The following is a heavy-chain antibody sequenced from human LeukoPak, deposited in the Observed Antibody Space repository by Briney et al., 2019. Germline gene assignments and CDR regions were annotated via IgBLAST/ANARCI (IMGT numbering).Heavy chain of an antibody. CDR1: GGSISSGDHY. Sequence: PSETLSLTCTVSGGSISSGDHYWSWIRQPPGKGLEWIGHIYYSGSTYYNPSLKSRLTISVDTSKNQFSLKLSSVTAADTAVYYCARDWGCSGGSCYSGGRSDYWGQGTLVTVSS. D-gene: IGHD2-15*01. CDR2: IYYSGST. V-gene: IGHV4-30-4*01. CDR3: ARDWGCSGGSCYSGGRSDY. J-gene: IGHJ4*02.